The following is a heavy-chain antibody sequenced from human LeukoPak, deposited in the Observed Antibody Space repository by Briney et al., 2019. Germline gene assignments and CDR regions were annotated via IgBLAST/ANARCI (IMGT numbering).Heavy chain of an antibody. V-gene: IGHV4-34*01. CDR1: GGSFSGYY. Sequence: SETLSLTCAVYGGSFSGYYWSWIRQPPGKGLEWIGEINHSGSINYNPSLESRVTISVDTSKNQFSLKLSSVTAADTAVHYCARHRYGSGSYLLYYFDYWGQGTLVAVSS. J-gene: IGHJ4*02. CDR3: ARHRYGSGSYLLYYFDY. CDR2: INHSGSI. D-gene: IGHD3-10*01.